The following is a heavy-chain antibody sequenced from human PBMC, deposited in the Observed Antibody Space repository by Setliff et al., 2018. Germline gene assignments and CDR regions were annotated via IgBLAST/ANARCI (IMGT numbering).Heavy chain of an antibody. Sequence: ASVKVSCKASGYTFTSYAMHWVRQAPGQRLEWMGWINAGNGNTKYSQKFQGRVTITADKSTSTAYMELSSLRSEDTALYYCARYNWNTNWFDPWGQGTLVTVSS. D-gene: IGHD1-20*01. CDR2: INAGNGNT. CDR1: GYTFTSYA. J-gene: IGHJ5*02. V-gene: IGHV1-3*01. CDR3: ARYNWNTNWFDP.